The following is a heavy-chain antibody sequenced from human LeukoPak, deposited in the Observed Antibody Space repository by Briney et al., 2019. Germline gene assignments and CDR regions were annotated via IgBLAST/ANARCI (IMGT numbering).Heavy chain of an antibody. CDR1: GGSFSGYY. V-gene: IGHV4-34*01. Sequence: SETLSLTCAAYGGSFSGYYWSWIRQPPGQGLEWIGEINHSGSTNYNPSQKSRITISVGTSQNQFRLKLSSVTAADTAVFYCARGRIVGVGAAPPAAYGMDVGGQGSTVTVPS. D-gene: IGHD2-15*01. CDR3: ARGRIVGVGAAPPAAYGMDV. J-gene: IGHJ6*01. CDR2: INHSGST.